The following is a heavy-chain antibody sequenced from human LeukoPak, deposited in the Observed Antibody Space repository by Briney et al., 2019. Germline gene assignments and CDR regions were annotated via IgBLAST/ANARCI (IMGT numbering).Heavy chain of an antibody. CDR3: ARVPNILTPRGYYYYGMDV. CDR1: GGSISSSNW. CDR2: IYHSGST. V-gene: IGHV4-4*02. D-gene: IGHD3-9*01. Sequence: SETLSLTCAVSGGSISSSNWWSWVRQPPGKGLEWIGEIYHSGSTNYNPSPKSRVTISVDKSKNQFSLKLSSVTAADTAVYYCARVPNILTPRGYYYYGMDVWGQGTTVTVSS. J-gene: IGHJ6*02.